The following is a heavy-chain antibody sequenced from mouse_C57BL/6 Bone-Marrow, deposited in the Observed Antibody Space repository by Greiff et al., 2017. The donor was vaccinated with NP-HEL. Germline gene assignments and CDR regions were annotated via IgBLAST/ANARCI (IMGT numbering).Heavy chain of an antibody. J-gene: IGHJ1*03. D-gene: IGHD1-1*01. Sequence: QVQLQQSGPELVKPGASVKISCKASGYSFTSYYIHWVKQRPGQGLEWIGWIYPGSGNTKYNEKFKGKATLTADTSSSTAYMQLSSLTSEDSAVYYCARFTTPWYFDVWGTGTTVTVSS. V-gene: IGHV1-66*01. CDR3: ARFTTPWYFDV. CDR2: IYPGSGNT. CDR1: GYSFTSYY.